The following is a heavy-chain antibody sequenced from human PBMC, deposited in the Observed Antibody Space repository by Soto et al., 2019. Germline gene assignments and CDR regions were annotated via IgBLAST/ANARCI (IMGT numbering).Heavy chain of an antibody. CDR1: GGSISSSSYY. Sequence: QLQLQESGPGLVKPSETLSLTCTVSGGSISSSSYYWGWIRQPPGKGLEWIGSIYYSGSTYYNPSLKSRVTISVDTSKNQFSLKLSSVTAADTAVYYCARGPDYGDYVYYFDYWGQGTLVTVSS. D-gene: IGHD4-17*01. CDR2: IYYSGST. J-gene: IGHJ4*02. CDR3: ARGPDYGDYVYYFDY. V-gene: IGHV4-39*01.